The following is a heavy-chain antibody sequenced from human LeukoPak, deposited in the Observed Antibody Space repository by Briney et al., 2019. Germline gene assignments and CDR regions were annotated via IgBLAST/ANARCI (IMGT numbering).Heavy chain of an antibody. D-gene: IGHD3-22*01. Sequence: SETLSLTCAVSGYSISSTYFWGWIRPPPGKGLEYIGNIHHSGTTYYNPSLKSRVTISIDTSKNQFSLKLSSVAAADTAVYYCARVRYYDNSGYYYDFDYWGQGTLVTVSS. CDR1: GYSISSTYF. J-gene: IGHJ4*02. CDR2: IHHSGTT. CDR3: ARVRYYDNSGYYYDFDY. V-gene: IGHV4-38-2*01.